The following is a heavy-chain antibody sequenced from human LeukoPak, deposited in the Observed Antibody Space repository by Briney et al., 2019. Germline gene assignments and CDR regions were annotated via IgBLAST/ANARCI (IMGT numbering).Heavy chain of an antibody. J-gene: IGHJ3*02. D-gene: IGHD3-10*01. CDR1: GYTFTSCY. V-gene: IGHV1-46*01. CDR3: ARVAIATMVRGSGAFDI. Sequence: ASVKVSCKASGYTFTSCYMHWVRQAPGQGLEWMGIINPSGGSTSYAQKFQGRVTMTRDTSTSTVYMELSSLRSEDTAVYYCARVAIATMVRGSGAFDIWGQGTMVTVSS. CDR2: INPSGGST.